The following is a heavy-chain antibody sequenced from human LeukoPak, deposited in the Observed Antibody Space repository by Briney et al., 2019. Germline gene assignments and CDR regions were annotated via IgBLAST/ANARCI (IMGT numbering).Heavy chain of an antibody. CDR3: ARNPSYYHDSSGPYRAFDI. J-gene: IGHJ3*02. CDR1: GYTFTSYD. D-gene: IGHD3-22*01. Sequence: GASVKVSCKASGYTFTSYDINWVRQATGQGLEWMGWMNPNSGNTGYAQKFQGRVTMTRNTSISTAYMELSSLRSEDTAVYFCARNPSYYHDSSGPYRAFDIWGQGTMVTVSS. CDR2: MNPNSGNT. V-gene: IGHV1-8*01.